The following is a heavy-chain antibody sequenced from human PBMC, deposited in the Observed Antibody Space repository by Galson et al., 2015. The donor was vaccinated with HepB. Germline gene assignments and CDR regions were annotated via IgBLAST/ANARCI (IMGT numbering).Heavy chain of an antibody. CDR1: GFTVSSNY. Sequence: SLRLSCAASGFTVSSNYMSWVRQAPRKGLEWVSVIYSGGSTYYADSVKGRFTISRGNSKNTLYLQMNSLRAEDTAVYYCARDSSSSGYYYYGNDAFDIWGQGTMVTVSS. CDR3: ARDSSSSGYYYYGNDAFDI. J-gene: IGHJ3*02. D-gene: IGHD3-22*01. CDR2: IYSGGST. V-gene: IGHV3-53*01.